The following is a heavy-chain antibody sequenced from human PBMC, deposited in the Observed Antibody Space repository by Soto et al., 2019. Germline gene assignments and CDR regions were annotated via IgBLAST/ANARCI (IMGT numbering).Heavy chain of an antibody. J-gene: IGHJ4*02. CDR1: GFTFSSYG. D-gene: IGHD3-10*01. CDR3: AKGGPYYYGSGSYYFDY. V-gene: IGHV3-30*18. Sequence: PGGSLRLSCAASGFTFSSYGMHWVRQAPGKGLEWVAVISYDGSNKYYADSVKGRFTISRDNSKNTLYLQMNSLRAEDTAVYYCAKGGPYYYGSGSYYFDYWGQGTLVTVSS. CDR2: ISYDGSNK.